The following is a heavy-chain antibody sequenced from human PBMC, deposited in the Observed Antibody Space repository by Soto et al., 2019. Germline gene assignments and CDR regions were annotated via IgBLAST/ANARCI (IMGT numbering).Heavy chain of an antibody. CDR2: ISAYNGNT. V-gene: IGHV1-18*01. D-gene: IGHD2-15*01. J-gene: IGHJ4*02. CDR1: GYTFTSYD. CDR3: AAGYCSGGSCAHDY. Sequence: ASVKVSCKASGYTFTSYDINWVRQATGQGLEWMGWISAYNGNTNYAQKLQGRVTMTTDTSTSTAYMELRSLRSDDTAVYYCAAGYCSGGSCAHDYWGQGTLVTVSS.